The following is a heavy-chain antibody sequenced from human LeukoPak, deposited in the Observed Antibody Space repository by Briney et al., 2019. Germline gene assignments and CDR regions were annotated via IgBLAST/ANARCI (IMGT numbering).Heavy chain of an antibody. Sequence: GASVKVSCKASGYTFTSYYMHWVRQAPGQGLEWMGIINPSGGSTSYAQKFQGRVTMTRDTSTSTVYMELSILRTEDTAVYYCARDLGELLPQGGFDPWGQGTLVTVSS. J-gene: IGHJ5*02. CDR1: GYTFTSYY. D-gene: IGHD1-26*01. CDR2: INPSGGST. V-gene: IGHV1-46*01. CDR3: ARDLGELLPQGGFDP.